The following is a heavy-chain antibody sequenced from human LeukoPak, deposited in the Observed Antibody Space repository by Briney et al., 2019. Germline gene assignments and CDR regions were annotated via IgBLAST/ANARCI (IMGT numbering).Heavy chain of an antibody. V-gene: IGHV4-59*01. Sequence: SETLSLTCTVSGGSISSYYWSWIRQPPGKGLEWIGYIYYSGSTSYNPSLKSRVTISVDTSKNQFSLKLSSVTAADTAVYYCARYLSGGFDYWGQGTLVTVSS. CDR3: ARYLSGGFDY. J-gene: IGHJ4*02. CDR1: GGSISSYY. D-gene: IGHD1-26*01. CDR2: IYYSGST.